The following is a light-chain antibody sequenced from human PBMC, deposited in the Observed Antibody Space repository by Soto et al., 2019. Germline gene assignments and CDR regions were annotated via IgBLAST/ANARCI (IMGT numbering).Light chain of an antibody. J-gene: IGLJ2*01. V-gene: IGLV1-40*01. CDR1: SSNIGAGYD. Sequence: QSVLTQPPSVSGAPGQRVSISCTGNSSNIGAGYDVHWYQQLPGTAPKLLIYGNTNRPSGVPDRFSGSKSGTSASLAITGLQAEDEAEYYCQSSDSSLSAVLFGGGTKLTVL. CDR2: GNT. CDR3: QSSDSSLSAVL.